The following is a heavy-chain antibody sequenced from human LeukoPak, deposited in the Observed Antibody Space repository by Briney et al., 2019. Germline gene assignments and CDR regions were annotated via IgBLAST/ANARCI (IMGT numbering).Heavy chain of an antibody. D-gene: IGHD1-14*01. CDR2: IRHDGDTK. CDR1: GFTFSIYG. Sequence: GGSLRLSCAASGFTFSIYGMNWIRQAPGKGLEWVAYIRHDGDTKYYVDSVKGRFSISRDNSKNTLYLQMNGLRTEDTAVYYCAKNSPGTTSPYDSWGQGTLVTVSS. J-gene: IGHJ4*02. V-gene: IGHV3-30*02. CDR3: AKNSPGTTSPYDS.